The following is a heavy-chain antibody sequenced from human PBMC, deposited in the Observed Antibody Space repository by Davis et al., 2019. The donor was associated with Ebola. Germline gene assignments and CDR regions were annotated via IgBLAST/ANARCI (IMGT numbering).Heavy chain of an antibody. CDR1: GGTFSSYG. J-gene: IGHJ5*02. D-gene: IGHD2-2*01. Sequence: SVKVSCKASGGTFSSYGIIWVRQAPGQGLEWMGGIITIFGTANYAQKFQGRVTITADESTSTAYMELRSLRSDDTAVYYCARDGDSFVVVPAANQNWFDPWGQGTLVTVSS. CDR3: ARDGDSFVVVPAANQNWFDP. CDR2: IITIFGTA. V-gene: IGHV1-69*13.